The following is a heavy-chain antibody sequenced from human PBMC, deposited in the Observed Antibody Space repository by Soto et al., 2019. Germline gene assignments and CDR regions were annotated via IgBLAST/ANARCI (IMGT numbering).Heavy chain of an antibody. Sequence: ASVKVSCKASGYTFTSYGISWVRQAPGQGLGWMGWINPNSGGTNYAQKFQGWVTMTRDTSISAAYMELSRLRSDDTAVYYCAIGYSSGWYPPYYMDVWGKGTTVTVSS. V-gene: IGHV1-2*04. D-gene: IGHD6-19*01. CDR1: GYTFTSYG. CDR3: AIGYSSGWYPPYYMDV. CDR2: INPNSGGT. J-gene: IGHJ6*03.